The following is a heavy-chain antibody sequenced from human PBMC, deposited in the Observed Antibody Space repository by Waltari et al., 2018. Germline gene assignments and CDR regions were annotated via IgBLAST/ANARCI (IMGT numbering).Heavy chain of an antibody. D-gene: IGHD4-4*01. CDR2: FKCDGSIA. V-gene: IGHV3-74*01. CDR1: GFTFSSYW. J-gene: IGHJ4*02. CDR3: ARDYMTTHDY. Sequence: EVQLVESGGGLVQPGGSLRLSCAASGFTFSSYWMHWVRQAPGKGLVWVSSFKCDGSIASYACSGKGRFTISRDNAKNTLYLQMNSRRAEDTAVYYCARDYMTTHDYWGQGTLVTVSS.